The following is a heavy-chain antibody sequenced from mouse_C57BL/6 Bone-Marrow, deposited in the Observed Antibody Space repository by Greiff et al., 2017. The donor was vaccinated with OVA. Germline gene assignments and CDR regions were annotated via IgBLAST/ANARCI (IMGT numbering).Heavy chain of an antibody. CDR2: ISGGGGNT. CDR1: GFTFSSYT. V-gene: IGHV5-9*01. CDR3: ASNGYPLYDYGDFDY. D-gene: IGHD2-4*01. J-gene: IGHJ2*01. Sequence: EVQGVESGGGLVKPGGSLKLSCAASGFTFSSYTMSWVRQTPEKRLEWVATISGGGGNTYYPDSVKGRFPISRDNAKNTLYLQMSSLRSEDTALYYCASNGYPLYDYGDFDYWGQGTTLTVSS.